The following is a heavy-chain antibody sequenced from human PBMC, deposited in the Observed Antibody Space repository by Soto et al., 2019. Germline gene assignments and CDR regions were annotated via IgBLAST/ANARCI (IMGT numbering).Heavy chain of an antibody. J-gene: IGHJ4*02. CDR3: ARDRGDGSGSYYGY. CDR1: GYTFTSYG. D-gene: IGHD3-10*01. CDR2: ISAYNGNT. V-gene: IGHV1-18*01. Sequence: QVQLVQSGAEVKKPGASVKVSCKASGYTFTSYGISWVRQAPGPGLGWMGWISAYNGNTNYAQKLKGRVTMTTDTSASPAYMELRSLRSDDPAVYYGARDRGDGSGSYYGYWGQGTLVTVAS.